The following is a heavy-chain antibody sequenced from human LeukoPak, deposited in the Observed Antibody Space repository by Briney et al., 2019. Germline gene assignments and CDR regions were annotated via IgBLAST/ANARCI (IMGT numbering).Heavy chain of an antibody. CDR1: GFTFSSHA. D-gene: IGHD3-16*01. CDR2: ITGSGGST. V-gene: IGHV3-23*01. CDR3: AKLGISDGIDY. Sequence: GGSLRLSCTASGFTFSSHAMTWVRQAPGKGLEWGSSITGSGGSTFYAASVKGRFTISRDNSKNTLYLQMNNLRAEDAAVYYCAKLGISDGIDYWGQGTPVIVSS. J-gene: IGHJ4*02.